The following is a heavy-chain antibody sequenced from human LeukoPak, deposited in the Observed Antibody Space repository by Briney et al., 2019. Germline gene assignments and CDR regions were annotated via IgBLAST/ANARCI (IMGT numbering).Heavy chain of an antibody. CDR1: GYTFTSYG. J-gene: IGHJ4*02. CDR2: ISAYNGNT. Sequence: ASVKVSCKASGYTFTSYGISWVRQAPGQGLEWMGWISAYNGNTNYAQKLQGRVTMTTDTSTSTAYMELRSLRSDDTAVYYCAKDSQTSWSSSWLWSLDSWGQGTPVTVSS. V-gene: IGHV1-18*01. CDR3: AKDSQTSWSSSWLWSLDS. D-gene: IGHD6-13*01.